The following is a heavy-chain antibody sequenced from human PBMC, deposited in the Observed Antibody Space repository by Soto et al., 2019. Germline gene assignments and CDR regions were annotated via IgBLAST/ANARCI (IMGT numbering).Heavy chain of an antibody. Sequence: GGSLRLSCAASGFAFSTYAMTWVRQAPGKGLEWVSVISGSGGSSYYAASVKGRFTISRDNSKNTLYLQMNGLRAEDTALYYCAKVTKRAAAGRYEYYKYGMDVWGQGTTVTVSS. CDR1: GFAFSTYA. D-gene: IGHD6-13*01. J-gene: IGHJ6*02. CDR3: AKVTKRAAAGRYEYYKYGMDV. CDR2: ISGSGGSS. V-gene: IGHV3-23*01.